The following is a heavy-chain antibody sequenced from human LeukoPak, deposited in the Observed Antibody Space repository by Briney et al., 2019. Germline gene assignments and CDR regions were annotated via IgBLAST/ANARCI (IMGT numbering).Heavy chain of an antibody. Sequence: PSETLSLTCAVYGGSFSGYYWNWIRQPPGKGLEWIGEINHSGSSNYNPSLKSRVTISVDTSKNQFSLKVTSVTAADTAVYYCARGREITMIRGDWFDPWGQGTLVTVSS. V-gene: IGHV4-34*01. CDR1: GGSFSGYY. CDR3: ARGREITMIRGDWFDP. D-gene: IGHD3-10*01. CDR2: INHSGSS. J-gene: IGHJ5*02.